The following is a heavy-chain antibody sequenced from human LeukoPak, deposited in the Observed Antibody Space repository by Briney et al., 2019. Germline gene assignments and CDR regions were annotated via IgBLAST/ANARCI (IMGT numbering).Heavy chain of an antibody. CDR2: IYYSGST. CDR3: ARAPAVVPAAPTNPGGNWFDP. CDR1: GGSISSYY. D-gene: IGHD2-2*01. J-gene: IGHJ5*02. V-gene: IGHV4-59*01. Sequence: PSETLSLTCTVSGGSISSYYWSWIWQPPGKGLEWIGYIYYSGSTNYNPSLKSRVTISVDTSKNQFSLKLSSVTAADTAVYYCARAPAVVPAAPTNPGGNWFDPWGQGTLVTVSS.